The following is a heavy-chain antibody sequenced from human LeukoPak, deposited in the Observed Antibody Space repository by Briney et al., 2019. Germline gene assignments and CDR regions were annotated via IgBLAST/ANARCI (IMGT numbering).Heavy chain of an antibody. Sequence: GESLKISCKGSGYIFTNNWIGWVRQMPGKGLEWMGIIYPGDSDTRYSPSFEGQVTISVDKSISTAYPQWSSLKASDTAMYYCARQTRDGSGGRGYSFDFWGQGTLVTVSS. V-gene: IGHV5-51*01. CDR1: GYIFTNNW. J-gene: IGHJ4*02. D-gene: IGHD3-10*01. CDR2: IYPGDSDT. CDR3: ARQTRDGSGGRGYSFDF.